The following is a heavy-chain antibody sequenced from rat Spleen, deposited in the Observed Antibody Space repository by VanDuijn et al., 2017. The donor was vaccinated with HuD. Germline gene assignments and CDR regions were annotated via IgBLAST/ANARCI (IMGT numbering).Heavy chain of an antibody. V-gene: IGHV2S63*01. Sequence: VQLKESGPGLVQPSQTLSLTCTVSGFSLTDYSVHWVRQPPGKGLEWMGVIWNNGGTDYNSAIKSRLSISRDTSKSQVFLKINSLQTEDTAMYFCASGILDFWGQGVMVTVSS. CDR2: IWNNGGT. J-gene: IGHJ2*01. CDR3: ASGILDF. CDR1: GFSLTDYS. D-gene: IGHD1-4*01.